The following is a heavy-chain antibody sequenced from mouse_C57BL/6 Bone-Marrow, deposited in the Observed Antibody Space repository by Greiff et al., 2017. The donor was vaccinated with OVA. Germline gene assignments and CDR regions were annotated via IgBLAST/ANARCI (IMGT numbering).Heavy chain of an antibody. Sequence: EVKLQESEGGLVQPGSSMKLSCTASGFTLSDYYMAWVRQVPEKGLEWVANINYDGSSTYYLDSLKSRFIISRDNAKNILYLQMSSLKSEDTATYYCARGCDYEGYFDVWGTGTTVTVSS. V-gene: IGHV5-16*01. CDR2: INYDGSST. CDR1: GFTLSDYY. CDR3: ARGCDYEGYFDV. D-gene: IGHD2-4*01. J-gene: IGHJ1*03.